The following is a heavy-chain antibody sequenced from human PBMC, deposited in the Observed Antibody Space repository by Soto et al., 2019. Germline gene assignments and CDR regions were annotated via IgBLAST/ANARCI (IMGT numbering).Heavy chain of an antibody. V-gene: IGHV3-23*01. J-gene: IGHJ4*02. CDR2: ISGSGGST. Sequence: EVQLLESGGGLVQPGGSLRLSCAASGFTFSSYAMSWVRQAPGKGLEWVSAISGSGGSTYYADPVKGRFTISRDNSTNTLYLQMNSLRAEGTAVYYCAKQGSSWTFDYWRQGTLVTVSS. CDR3: AKQGSSWTFDY. D-gene: IGHD6-13*01. CDR1: GFTFSSYA.